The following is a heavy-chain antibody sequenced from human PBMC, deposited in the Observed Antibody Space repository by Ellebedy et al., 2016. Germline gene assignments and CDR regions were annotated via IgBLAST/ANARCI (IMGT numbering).Heavy chain of an antibody. CDR2: IKQDGSEK. CDR1: GFTFSSYW. Sequence: GESLKISCAASGFTFSSYWISWVRQAPGKGLEWVANIKQDGSEKYYVDSVKGRFTISSDNAKNSLYLQMNSLRAEDTAVYYCARGKKGAPDYWGQGTLVTVSS. J-gene: IGHJ4*02. V-gene: IGHV3-7*04. CDR3: ARGKKGAPDY.